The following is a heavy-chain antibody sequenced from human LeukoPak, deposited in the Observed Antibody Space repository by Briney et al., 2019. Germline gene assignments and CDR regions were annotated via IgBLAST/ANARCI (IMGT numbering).Heavy chain of an antibody. D-gene: IGHD1-14*01. J-gene: IGHJ5*02. V-gene: IGHV1-69*04. CDR2: IIPILGIA. Sequence: GASVKISCKASGGTFSSYAISWVRQAPGQGLEWMGRIIPILGIANYAQKFQGRVTITADKSTSTAHMELSSLRSEDTAVYYCASLPGYNWFDPWGQGTLVTVSS. CDR1: GGTFSSYA. CDR3: ASLPGYNWFDP.